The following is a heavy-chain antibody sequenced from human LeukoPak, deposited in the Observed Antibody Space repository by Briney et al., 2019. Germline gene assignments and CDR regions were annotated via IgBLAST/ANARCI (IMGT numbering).Heavy chain of an antibody. CDR1: GGSISSSNW. V-gene: IGHV4-4*02. CDR3: AAYMVRGVIYAFDI. J-gene: IGHJ3*02. D-gene: IGHD3-10*01. Sequence: SETLSLTCAVSGGSISSSNWWSWVRQPPGQGLEWIGEIYHSGSTNYNPSLKSRVTISVDKSKNQFSLKLGSVTAADTAVYYCAAYMVRGVIYAFDIWGQGTMVTVSS. CDR2: IYHSGST.